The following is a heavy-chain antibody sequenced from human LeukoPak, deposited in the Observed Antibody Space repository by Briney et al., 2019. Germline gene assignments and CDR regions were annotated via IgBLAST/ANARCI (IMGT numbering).Heavy chain of an antibody. D-gene: IGHD6-13*01. CDR3: ARGTLYSSSRYYYYYGMDV. Sequence: PSETLSLTCAVYGGSFSGYYWSWIRQPPGKGLEWIGEINHSGSTNYNPSLKSRVTISVDTSKNQFSLKLSSVTAADTAVYYCARGTLYSSSRYYYYYGMDVWGQGTTVTVSS. CDR2: INHSGST. CDR1: GGSFSGYY. J-gene: IGHJ6*02. V-gene: IGHV4-34*01.